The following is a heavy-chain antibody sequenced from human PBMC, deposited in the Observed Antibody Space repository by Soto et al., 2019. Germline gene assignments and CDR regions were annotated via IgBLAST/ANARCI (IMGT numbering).Heavy chain of an antibody. CDR2: IFPGDSDT. CDR1: GYSFGAYW. J-gene: IGHJ4*02. CDR3: ARHQRDDASRKVDC. D-gene: IGHD3-16*01. Sequence: GESLKITCQGSGYSFGAYWIGWVRQMPGKGLEWMGIIFPGDSDTRYRPSFQGQVTISVDRSINTAYLQWSSLKTSDTAMYYCARHQRDDASRKVDCWRQGPLVTVSS. V-gene: IGHV5-51*01.